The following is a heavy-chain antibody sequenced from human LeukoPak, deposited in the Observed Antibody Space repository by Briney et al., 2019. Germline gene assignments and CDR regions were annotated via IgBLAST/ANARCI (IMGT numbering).Heavy chain of an antibody. J-gene: IGHJ5*02. CDR2: ISSSGGST. Sequence: PGGSLRLSCAASGFTFDSYAMTWVRQAPGKGLEWVSSISSSGGSTYYADSVKGRFTISRDNSKNTLYLQMNSLRAEDTAVYYCAKDQPSLRPSWFDTWGQGTLVTVSS. V-gene: IGHV3-23*01. CDR3: AKDQPSLRPSWFDT. CDR1: GFTFDSYA.